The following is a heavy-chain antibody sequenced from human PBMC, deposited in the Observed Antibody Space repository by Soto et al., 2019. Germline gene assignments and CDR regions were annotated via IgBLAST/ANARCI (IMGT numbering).Heavy chain of an antibody. CDR3: ARETIVDDSSLFDY. D-gene: IGHD3-22*01. CDR1: GFTFSSYG. V-gene: IGHV3-33*01. J-gene: IGHJ4*02. Sequence: GGSLRLSCAASGFTFSSYGMHWVRQAPGKGLEWVAVIWYDGSNKYYADSVKGRFTISRDNSKNTLYLQMNSLRAEDTAVYYCARETIVDDSSLFDYWGQGTLVTVSS. CDR2: IWYDGSNK.